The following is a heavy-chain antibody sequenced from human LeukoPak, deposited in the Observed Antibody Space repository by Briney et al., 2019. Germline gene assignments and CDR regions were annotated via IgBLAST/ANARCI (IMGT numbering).Heavy chain of an antibody. CDR3: ARGGGTFDY. CDR2: MNPKSGNT. D-gene: IGHD3-16*01. CDR1: GYTFTSYD. Sequence: SVKVSCKASGYTFTSYDINGGRQATGQGVEGRGWMNPKSGNTGYAKKFQGRVTITRNTSISTAYMELSSLRSEDTAVYYCARGGGTFDYWGQGTLVTVSS. V-gene: IGHV1-8*03. J-gene: IGHJ4*02.